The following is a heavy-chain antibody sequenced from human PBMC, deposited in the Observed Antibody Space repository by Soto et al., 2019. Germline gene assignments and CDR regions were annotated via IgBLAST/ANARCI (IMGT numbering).Heavy chain of an antibody. CDR1: GYTFTSYG. Sequence: QVQLVQSGAEVKKPGASVKVSCKASGYTFTSYGLSWVRQAPGQGLEWMGRISAYNYNTNYVQKLQGSVTMTTDTSTSTAYMELRSLRSDDPAVYYSARVVGALGHWFDPWGQGNLVTVSP. CDR2: ISAYNYNT. CDR3: ARVVGALGHWFDP. V-gene: IGHV1-18*01. J-gene: IGHJ5*02. D-gene: IGHD1-26*01.